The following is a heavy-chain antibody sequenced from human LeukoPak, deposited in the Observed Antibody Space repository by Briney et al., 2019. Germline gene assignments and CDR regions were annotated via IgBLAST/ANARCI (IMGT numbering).Heavy chain of an antibody. J-gene: IGHJ4*02. CDR1: GYSISSGYH. V-gene: IGHV4-38-2*01. Sequence: SETLSLTCAVSGYSISSGYHWGWIRQSPGKGLEWIGFMYHSGSTYYDPSLKSRVTISVDPSKNQFSLKLSSVTAADTAVYYCARRIVSSSSGFDYWGQGTLVTVSS. CDR3: ARRIVSSSSGFDY. CDR2: MYHSGST. D-gene: IGHD6-6*01.